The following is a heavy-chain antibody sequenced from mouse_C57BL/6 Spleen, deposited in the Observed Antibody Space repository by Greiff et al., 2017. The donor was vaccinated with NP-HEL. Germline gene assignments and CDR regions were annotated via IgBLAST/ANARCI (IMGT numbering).Heavy chain of an antibody. D-gene: IGHD1-1*01. Sequence: QVQLQQSGAELVRPGASVTLSCKASGYTFTDYEMHWVQQTPVHGLEWIGAIDPETGGTAYTQTFKGKAILTADKSSSTAYMELRSLTSEDSAVYYCTPNTTVAHFDVWGTGTTVTVSS. V-gene: IGHV1-15*01. CDR3: TPNTTVAHFDV. CDR1: GYTFTDYE. J-gene: IGHJ1*03. CDR2: IDPETGGT.